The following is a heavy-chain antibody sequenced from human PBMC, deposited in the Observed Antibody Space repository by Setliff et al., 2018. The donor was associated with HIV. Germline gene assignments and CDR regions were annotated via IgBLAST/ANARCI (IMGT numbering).Heavy chain of an antibody. V-gene: IGHV3-74*01. CDR3: APGIGTSGLPGH. CDR2: INSDGSST. Sequence: PGGSLRLSCAASGFTFSSYWMHWVRQAPGKGLVWVSRINSDGSSTSYADSVKGRFTISRDNAKNTLYLQMNSLRAEDTALYYCAPGIGTSGLPGHWGQGTLVTVSS. D-gene: IGHD1-26*01. J-gene: IGHJ4*02. CDR1: GFTFSSYW.